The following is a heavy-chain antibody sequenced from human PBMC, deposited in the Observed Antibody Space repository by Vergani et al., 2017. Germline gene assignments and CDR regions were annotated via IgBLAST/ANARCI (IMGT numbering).Heavy chain of an antibody. D-gene: IGHD6-19*01. CDR2: IYYSGST. Sequence: QLQLQESGPGLVKPSATLSLTCSVSGASIKSSNYYWGWIRQPPGKGLEWIASIYYSGSTYYNPSLKSRVTIPVDTTKNQFPLKLSSVTAADTAVYFCAGHSTVEWLVKLGWIDPWGEGILVTVAS. V-gene: IGHV4-39*01. CDR3: AGHSTVEWLVKLGWIDP. CDR1: GASIKSSNYY. J-gene: IGHJ5*02.